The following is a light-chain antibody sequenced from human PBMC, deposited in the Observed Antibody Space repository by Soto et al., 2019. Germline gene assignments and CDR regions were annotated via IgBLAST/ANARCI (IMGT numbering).Light chain of an antibody. V-gene: IGLV2-14*01. CDR2: QVT. Sequence: QSVLAQPASVSGSPGQSITISCTGSGRDIATFNYVSWYQQYPGKAPKLLIYQVTSRASGVSHRFSGSKSGNTAALTISGLQPEDEAEYYCNSYSSTSFYVFGTGTKVTVL. J-gene: IGLJ1*01. CDR3: NSYSSTSFYV. CDR1: GRDIATFNY.